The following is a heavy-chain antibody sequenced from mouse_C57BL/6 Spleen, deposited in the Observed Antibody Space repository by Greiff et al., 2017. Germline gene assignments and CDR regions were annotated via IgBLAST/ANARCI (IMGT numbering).Heavy chain of an antibody. V-gene: IGHV1-39*01. CDR3: ARGGYYYGRHFDY. Sequence: VQLQQSGPELVKPGASVKLSCKASGYSFTDYNMNWVKQSNGKSLEWIGVINPNYGTTSYNQKFKGKATLTVYQSSSTAYMQRNSLTSEDSAVCYCARGGYYYGRHFDYWGQGTTRTVSS. CDR1: GYSFTDYN. D-gene: IGHD1-1*01. CDR2: INPNYGTT. J-gene: IGHJ2*01.